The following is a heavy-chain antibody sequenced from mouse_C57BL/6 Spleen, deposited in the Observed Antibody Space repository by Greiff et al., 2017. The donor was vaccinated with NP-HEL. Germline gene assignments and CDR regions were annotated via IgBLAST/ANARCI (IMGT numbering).Heavy chain of an antibody. J-gene: IGHJ4*01. CDR2: IDPSDSYT. V-gene: IGHV1-50*01. CDR3: AGSNYPDYYAMDY. Sequence: QVQLQQPGAELVKPGASVKLSCKASGYTFTSYWMQWVKQRPGQGLEWIGKIDPSDSYTNYNQKFKGKATLTVDTSSSTAYMQLSSLTSEDSAVYYCAGSNYPDYYAMDYWGQGTSVTVSS. D-gene: IGHD2-5*01. CDR1: GYTFTSYW.